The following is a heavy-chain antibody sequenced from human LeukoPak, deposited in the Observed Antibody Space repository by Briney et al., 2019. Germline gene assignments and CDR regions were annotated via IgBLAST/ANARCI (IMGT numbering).Heavy chain of an antibody. D-gene: IGHD6-13*01. Sequence: NPSETLSLTCAVYGGSFSGYYWSWIRQPPGKGLEWIGEINHSGSTNYNPSLKSRVTISVDTSKNQFSLKLSSVTAADTAVYYCARGSIESSSWHPDYWGQGTLVTVSS. J-gene: IGHJ4*02. CDR1: GGSFSGYY. V-gene: IGHV4-34*01. CDR2: INHSGST. CDR3: ARGSIESSSWHPDY.